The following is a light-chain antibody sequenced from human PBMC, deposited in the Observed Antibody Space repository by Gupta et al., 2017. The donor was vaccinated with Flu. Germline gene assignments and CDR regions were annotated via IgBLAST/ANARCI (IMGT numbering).Light chain of an antibody. V-gene: IGLV1-47*01. J-gene: IGLJ3*02. CDR2: KNN. Sequence: QSLLTPPPSASGTPGQRVTMSCSGSTSNIGTYDVFWYLQLPGAAPKLIIKKNNQRPSGVPERFSGSKSGTAASLAVSGLRAEDEGDYYCVAWDDSRNGRVFGGGTKLTVL. CDR1: TSNIGTYD. CDR3: VAWDDSRNGRV.